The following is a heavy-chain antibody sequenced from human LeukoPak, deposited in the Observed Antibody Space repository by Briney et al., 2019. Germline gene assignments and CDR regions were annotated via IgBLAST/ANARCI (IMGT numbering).Heavy chain of an antibody. D-gene: IGHD3-10*01. Sequence: SETLSLTCTVSGGSISNISYYWGWIRQPPGKGLEWFGSIYYSGSTYYNPSLKSRVTISVDTSKNQFSLKLRSVTAADTAFYYCARGRKGGSALWGQGTLVTVSS. CDR1: GGSISNISYY. J-gene: IGHJ4*02. CDR3: ARGRKGGSAL. CDR2: IYYSGST. V-gene: IGHV4-39*01.